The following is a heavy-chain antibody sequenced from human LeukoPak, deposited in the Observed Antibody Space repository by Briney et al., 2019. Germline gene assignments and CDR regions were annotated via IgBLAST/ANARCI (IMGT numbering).Heavy chain of an antibody. J-gene: IGHJ6*02. V-gene: IGHV4-59*01. CDR3: ARTFSESYYYYGMDV. CDR1: GGSISSYY. CDR2: MYYSGRT. Sequence: SETLSLTCTVSGGSISSYYWSWIRQPPGKGPEWIGYMYYSGRTNYNPSLKSRVTISVDTSKNQFSLKLSSVTAADTAVYYCARTFSESYYYYGMDVWGQGTTVPVSS. D-gene: IGHD1-26*01.